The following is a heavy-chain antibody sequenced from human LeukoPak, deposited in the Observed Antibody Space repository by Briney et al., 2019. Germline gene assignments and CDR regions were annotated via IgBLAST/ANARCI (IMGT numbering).Heavy chain of an antibody. CDR1: GYSISSGYY. V-gene: IGHV4-38-2*02. D-gene: IGHD3-10*01. CDR2: IYHSGST. Sequence: SETLSLTRAVSGYSISSGYYWGWIRQPPGKGLEWIGSIYHSGSTYYNPSLKSRVTISVDTSKNQFSLKLSSVTAADTAVYYCARDHGYYYGSGSYYPQPFDYWGQGTLVTVSS. J-gene: IGHJ4*02. CDR3: ARDHGYYYGSGSYYPQPFDY.